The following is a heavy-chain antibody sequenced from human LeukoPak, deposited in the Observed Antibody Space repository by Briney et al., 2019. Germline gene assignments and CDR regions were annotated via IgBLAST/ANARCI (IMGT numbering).Heavy chain of an antibody. J-gene: IGHJ4*02. V-gene: IGHV1-69*13. CDR3: ARGPKYYDFWSGYYCPFDY. CDR1: GGTFSSYA. Sequence: ASVKVSCKASGGTFSSYAISWVRQAPGQGLEWMGGIIPIFGTANYAQKFQGRVTITADESTSTAYMELSSLRSEDTAVYYCARGPKYYDFWSGYYCPFDYWGQGTLVTVSS. CDR2: IIPIFGTA. D-gene: IGHD3-3*01.